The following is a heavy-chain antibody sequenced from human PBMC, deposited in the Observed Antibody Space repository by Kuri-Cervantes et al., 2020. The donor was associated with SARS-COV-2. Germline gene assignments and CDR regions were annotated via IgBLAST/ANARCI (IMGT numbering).Heavy chain of an antibody. Sequence: GESLKISCAASGFTFSDYYMSWVRQAPGKGLEWVSVIYSAGSTYYADSVKGRFTISRDNSKNTLYLQMNSLRAEDTAVYYCARPTYYYGSGRMDVWGQGTTVTVSS. J-gene: IGHJ6*02. CDR3: ARPTYYYGSGRMDV. D-gene: IGHD3-10*01. V-gene: IGHV3-53*01. CDR1: GFTFSDYY. CDR2: IYSAGST.